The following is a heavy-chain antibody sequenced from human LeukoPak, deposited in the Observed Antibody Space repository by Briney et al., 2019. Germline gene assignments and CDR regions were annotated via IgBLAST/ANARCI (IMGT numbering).Heavy chain of an antibody. CDR1: GFTFSTYA. J-gene: IGHJ4*02. V-gene: IGHV3-23*01. CDR2: ISGSGGST. CDR3: AKRDGFMVRGVHLDY. D-gene: IGHD3-10*01. Sequence: GGSLRLSCAASGFTFSTYAMSWVRQAPGKGLEWVSAISGSGGSTYYADSVKGRFTISRDNSKNTLYLQMNSLRAEDTAVYYCAKRDGFMVRGVHLDYWGQGTLVTVSS.